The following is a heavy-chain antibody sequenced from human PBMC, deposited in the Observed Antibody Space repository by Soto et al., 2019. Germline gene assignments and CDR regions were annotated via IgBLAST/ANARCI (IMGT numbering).Heavy chain of an antibody. V-gene: IGHV1-69*08. D-gene: IGHD1-1*01. CDR2: IIPIFGVT. J-gene: IGHJ4*02. Sequence: QVQLVQSGAEVKKPGSSVKVSCKASGGTFSSYTITWVRQAPGQGLEWLGRIIPIFGVTNYAQKFQDRVTITADRSTTTAYMELSRLRSEDTAVYYCLRDWESTTQTWGFGDSWGQGTLVTVSS. CDR1: GGTFSSYT. CDR3: LRDWESTTQTWGFGDS.